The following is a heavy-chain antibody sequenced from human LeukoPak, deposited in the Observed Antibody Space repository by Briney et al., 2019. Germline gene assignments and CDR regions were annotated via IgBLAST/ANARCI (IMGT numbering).Heavy chain of an antibody. CDR1: GDSISSDSYY. Sequence: PSETLSLTCTVSGDSISSDSYYWGWIRQPPGTRLEWIGSIYYSGTTYYNPSLKSRVAISVDTSKNQFSLRLSSVTTTDTAVYYCARRASGSYGYWGQGTLVIVSS. V-gene: IGHV4-39*01. J-gene: IGHJ4*02. CDR2: IYYSGTT. CDR3: ARRASGSYGY. D-gene: IGHD1-26*01.